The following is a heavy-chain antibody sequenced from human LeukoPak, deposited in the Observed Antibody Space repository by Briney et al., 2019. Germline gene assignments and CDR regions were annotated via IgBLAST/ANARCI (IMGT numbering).Heavy chain of an antibody. J-gene: IGHJ3*02. CDR2: ISWNSGKI. Sequence: RTGGSLRLSCAASGFTFDDYGLHWVRQAPGKGLEWVSGISWNSGKIDYADSVKGRFTISRDNAKNSLYLQMNSLRGEDTALYYCAILIASRGAFDIWGQGTMVTVSS. V-gene: IGHV3-9*01. CDR1: GFTFDDYG. CDR3: AILIASRGAFDI. D-gene: IGHD3-3*02.